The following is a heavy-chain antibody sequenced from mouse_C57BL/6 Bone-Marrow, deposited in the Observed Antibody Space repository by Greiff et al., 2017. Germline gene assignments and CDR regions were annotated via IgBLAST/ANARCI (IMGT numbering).Heavy chain of an antibody. Sequence: EVKVVESGGDLVKPGGSLKLSCAASGFTFSSYGMSWVRQTPDKRLEWVATISSGGSYTYYPDSVKGRFTISRDNAKNTLYLQMSSLKSEDTAMYYCAWLLYYFDYWGQGTTLTVSS. CDR1: GFTFSSYG. V-gene: IGHV5-6*01. CDR2: ISSGGSYT. CDR3: AWLLYYFDY. J-gene: IGHJ2*01.